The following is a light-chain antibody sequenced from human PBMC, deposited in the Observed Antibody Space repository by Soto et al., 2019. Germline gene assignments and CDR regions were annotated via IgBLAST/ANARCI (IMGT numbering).Light chain of an antibody. J-gene: IGKJ1*01. CDR2: GAT. CDR3: QQYKSYWT. CDR1: QSIDSW. Sequence: DIRMTQSPSTLSASVGDRVSINCRASQSIDSWVAWYQQKPGKAPKILIYGATRLETGVPSRVSANGIGTEFPLTISSLQPDEFATFYLQQYKSYWTFGQRTKVEI. V-gene: IGKV1-5*01.